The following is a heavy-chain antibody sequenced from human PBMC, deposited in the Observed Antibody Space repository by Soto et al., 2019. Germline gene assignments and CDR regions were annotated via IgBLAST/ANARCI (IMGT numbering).Heavy chain of an antibody. Sequence: ASVKVSCKASGYTFTSSGTSWARQAPGEGLGWMGWISAYNGNTNYAKKLQGRVTMTTATSTSTAYKELRSLRSDDPAVYYCARDPSITIFGVVSAGPQFDPWGQGTLVTVSS. CDR1: GYTFTSSG. CDR3: ARDPSITIFGVVSAGPQFDP. J-gene: IGHJ5*02. D-gene: IGHD3-3*01. V-gene: IGHV1-18*01. CDR2: ISAYNGNT.